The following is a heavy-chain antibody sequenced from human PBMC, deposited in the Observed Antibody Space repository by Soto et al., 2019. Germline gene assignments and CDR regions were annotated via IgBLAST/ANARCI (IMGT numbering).Heavy chain of an antibody. J-gene: IGHJ6*02. CDR1: GFTFSSYG. Sequence: GGSLRLSCAASGFTFSSYGMHWVRQAPGKGLEWVAVISYDGSNKYYADSVKGRFTISRDNSKNTRFLQMNSLRAEDTAVYYCAKDLMGIVPAGYYYYGMDVWGQGTTVTVSS. V-gene: IGHV3-30*18. CDR2: ISYDGSNK. D-gene: IGHD2-2*01. CDR3: AKDLMGIVPAGYYYYGMDV.